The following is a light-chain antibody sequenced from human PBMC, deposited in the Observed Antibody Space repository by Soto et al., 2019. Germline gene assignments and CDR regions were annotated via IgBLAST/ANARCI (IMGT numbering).Light chain of an antibody. Sequence: QSALTQPASVSGSPGQSITISCTGTSSDIGGYKHVSWYQQHPGKAPKLMIYEVSNRPSGVSNRFSGSKSGNTASLTISGLQAEDEPDYYCSSYTTSSTQVFGTGTKVTVL. CDR3: SSYTTSSTQV. CDR2: EVS. V-gene: IGLV2-14*01. CDR1: SSDIGGYKH. J-gene: IGLJ1*01.